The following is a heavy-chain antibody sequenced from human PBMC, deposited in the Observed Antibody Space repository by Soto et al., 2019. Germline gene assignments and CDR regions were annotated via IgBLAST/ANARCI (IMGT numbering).Heavy chain of an antibody. Sequence: GPPVKVSCKASGYTFTSYYMHWVRQAPGQGLEWMGIIDPSGGSTSYAQKFQGRVTMTRDTSTSTVYMELSSLRSEDTAVYYCARDYYDFWSGYRTQYYYYGMDVWGEGTTVTVSS. CDR1: GYTFTSYY. CDR3: ARDYYDFWSGYRTQYYYYGMDV. J-gene: IGHJ6*01. CDR2: IDPSGGST. D-gene: IGHD3-3*01. V-gene: IGHV1-46*01.